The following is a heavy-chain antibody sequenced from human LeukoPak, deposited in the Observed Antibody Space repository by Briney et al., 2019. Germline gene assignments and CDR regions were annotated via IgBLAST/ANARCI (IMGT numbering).Heavy chain of an antibody. CDR3: ARSSRVGATGGYYYYYMDV. CDR1: GYTFTGYY. J-gene: IGHJ6*03. CDR2: INPNSGGT. D-gene: IGHD1-26*01. Sequence: ASVKVSCKASGYTFTGYYMHWVRQAPGQGLEWMVCINPNSGGTTYAQKFKGRVTMTRDTSISTAYMEVSRLRSDDTAVYYCARSSRVGATGGYYYYYMDVWGKGTTVTVSS. V-gene: IGHV1-2*02.